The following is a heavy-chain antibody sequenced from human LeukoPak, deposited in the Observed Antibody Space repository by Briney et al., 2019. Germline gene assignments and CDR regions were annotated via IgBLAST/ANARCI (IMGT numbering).Heavy chain of an antibody. D-gene: IGHD6-13*01. Sequence: GASVKVSCKASGYTFTGYYMHWVRQAPGQGLEWMGWINPNSGGTNYAQKFQGRVTMTRDTSISTAYMELSRLRSDDTAVYYCARDPRIAAAHRVYYYYYMDVWGKGTTVTVSS. CDR1: GYTFTGYY. V-gene: IGHV1-2*02. CDR3: ARDPRIAAAHRVYYYYYMDV. J-gene: IGHJ6*03. CDR2: INPNSGGT.